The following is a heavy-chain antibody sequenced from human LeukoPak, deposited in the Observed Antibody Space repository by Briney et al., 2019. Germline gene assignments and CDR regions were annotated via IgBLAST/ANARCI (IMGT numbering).Heavy chain of an antibody. CDR3: ARVKGAVVFAFDI. CDR2: INHSGNN. Sequence: SETLSLTCAVSGGSFSGYYWSWIRQPPAQGQGRNGEINHSGNNNYSPYLKSRVTISVDTSKSQFSLKLSSVTAADTAVYYCARVKGAVVFAFDIWGQGTMVTVSS. D-gene: IGHD2-15*01. J-gene: IGHJ3*02. V-gene: IGHV4-34*01. CDR1: GGSFSGYY.